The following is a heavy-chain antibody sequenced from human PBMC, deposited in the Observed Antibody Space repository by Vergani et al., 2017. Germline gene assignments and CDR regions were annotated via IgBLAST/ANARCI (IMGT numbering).Heavy chain of an antibody. Sequence: EVQLLESGGDLVQPGGSLRLSCAASGFTFNHYAMNWVRQAPGKGLEWVSGISGSGGSTYYAGSVKGRFTISRDSSKNTLYLQMNSLSAGATAVYYCAKANHRNSGYDYLYYYHAMDVWGQGTTVTVSS. J-gene: IGHJ6*02. V-gene: IGHV3-23*01. CDR1: GFTFNHYA. CDR2: ISGSGGST. D-gene: IGHD5-12*01. CDR3: AKANHRNSGYDYLYYYHAMDV.